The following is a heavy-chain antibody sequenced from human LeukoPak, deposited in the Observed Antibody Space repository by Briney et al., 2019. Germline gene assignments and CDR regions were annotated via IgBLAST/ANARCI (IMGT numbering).Heavy chain of an antibody. Sequence: PSETLSLTCTVSGGPISSSNDYWGWVRQPPGKGLEWNGSIYYSGTTYYSPSLKSRVTISVDTSKNQFSLKLTSVTAADTAVYYCARSGAAEGPTHNWFDPWSQGTLVTVSS. J-gene: IGHJ5*02. CDR1: GGPISSSNDY. CDR3: ARSGAAEGPTHNWFDP. V-gene: IGHV4-39*01. D-gene: IGHD6-13*01. CDR2: IYYSGTT.